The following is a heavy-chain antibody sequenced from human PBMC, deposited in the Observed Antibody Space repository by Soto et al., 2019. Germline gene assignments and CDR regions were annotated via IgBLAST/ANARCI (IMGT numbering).Heavy chain of an antibody. J-gene: IGHJ4*02. V-gene: IGHV2-5*02. CDR2: IYWDDDK. CDR1: GFSLSTSGVG. Sequence: SGPTLVNPAQTLTLTCTFSGFSLSTSGVGVGWIRQPPGKALEWLTFIYWDDDKRNSPFLKSRLTITKDTSKNQVVLTMTNIDPLDTSTYCLADCGVAGITDYYDSRGQGTPVTVSS. D-gene: IGHD3-22*01. CDR3: ADCGVAGITDYYDS.